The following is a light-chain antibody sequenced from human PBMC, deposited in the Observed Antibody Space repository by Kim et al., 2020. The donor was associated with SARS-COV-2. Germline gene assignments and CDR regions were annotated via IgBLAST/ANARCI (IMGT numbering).Light chain of an antibody. Sequence: EIVMTQSPATLSVSPGERATLSCRASQSVSSNLVWYQQKPGQAPRLLIYGTSTRATDIPARFSGSGSGTEFTLTISSLQSEDFAVYYCQQYNNWPGTFGQGTKVDIK. CDR2: GTS. CDR3: QQYNNWPGT. V-gene: IGKV3-15*01. CDR1: QSVSSN. J-gene: IGKJ1*01.